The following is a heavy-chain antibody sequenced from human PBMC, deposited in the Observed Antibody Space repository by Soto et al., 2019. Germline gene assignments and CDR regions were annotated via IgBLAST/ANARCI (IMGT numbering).Heavy chain of an antibody. CDR2: ISDSGNNT. J-gene: IGHJ3*02. D-gene: IGHD6-19*01. V-gene: IGHV3-23*01. Sequence: GGSLRLSCAASGFTFSSYAMSWVRQAPGKGLEWASPISDSGNNTYYTDSVKGRFTISRDNSKNTLFLQMNTLRAEDTAVYYCARHRSSAWYTAFDIWGQGTMVTVSS. CDR1: GFTFSSYA. CDR3: ARHRSSAWYTAFDI.